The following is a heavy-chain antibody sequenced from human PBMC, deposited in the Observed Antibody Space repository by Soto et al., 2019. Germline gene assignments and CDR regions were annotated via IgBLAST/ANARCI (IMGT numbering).Heavy chain of an antibody. J-gene: IGHJ6*02. V-gene: IGHV1-18*01. CDR2: ISAYNGNT. D-gene: IGHD6-19*01. CDR3: ARLVVSVSGGWYRMDPYGMDV. CDR1: GYTFTSYG. Sequence: QVRLVQSGAEVKKPGASVKVSCKASGYTFTSYGISWVRQAPGQGLEWMGWISAYNGNTNYAQKLQGRVTMTTHTSTSTAYMELRNPSSDDTAVYYCARLVVSVSGGWYRMDPYGMDVWGQGTTVTVS.